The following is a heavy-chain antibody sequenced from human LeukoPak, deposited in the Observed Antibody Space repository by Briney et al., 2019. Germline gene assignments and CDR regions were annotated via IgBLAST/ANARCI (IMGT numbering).Heavy chain of an antibody. D-gene: IGHD3-10*01. Sequence: SETLSLTCAVYGGSFSGYYWSWIRQPPGKGLEWIGEINHSGSTNYNPSLKSRVTISVDTSKNQFSLKLSSVTAADTAVYYCARVLRGNAFDIWGQGTMVTVSS. V-gene: IGHV4-34*01. CDR3: ARVLRGNAFDI. J-gene: IGHJ3*02. CDR2: INHSGST. CDR1: GGSFSGYY.